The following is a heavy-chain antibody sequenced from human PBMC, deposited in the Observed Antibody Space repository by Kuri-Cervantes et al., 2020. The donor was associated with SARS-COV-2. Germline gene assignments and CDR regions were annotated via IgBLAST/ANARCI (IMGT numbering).Heavy chain of an antibody. D-gene: IGHD1-26*01. J-gene: IGHJ4*02. CDR1: GYTLTELS. Sequence: ASVKVSCKVSGYTLTELSMHWVRQAPGKGLEWMGGFDPEDGETIYAQKFQGRVTMTEDTSTDTAYMELSSLRPEDTAVYYCATDLSGSYGGSIDYWGQGTLVTVSS. V-gene: IGHV1-24*01. CDR2: FDPEDGET. CDR3: ATDLSGSYGGSIDY.